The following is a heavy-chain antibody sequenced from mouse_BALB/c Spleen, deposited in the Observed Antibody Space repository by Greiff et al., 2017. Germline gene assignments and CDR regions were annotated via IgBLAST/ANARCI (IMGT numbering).Heavy chain of an antibody. V-gene: IGHV3-6*02. CDR3: ARYGNYGGFAY. Sequence: VQLKESGPGLVKPSQSLSLTCSVTGYSITSGYYWNWIRQFPGNKLEWMGYISYDGSNNYNPSLKNRISITRDTSKNQFFLKLNSVTTEDTATYYCARYGNYGGFAYWGQGTLVTVSA. J-gene: IGHJ3*01. CDR2: ISYDGSN. D-gene: IGHD2-1*01. CDR1: GYSITSGYY.